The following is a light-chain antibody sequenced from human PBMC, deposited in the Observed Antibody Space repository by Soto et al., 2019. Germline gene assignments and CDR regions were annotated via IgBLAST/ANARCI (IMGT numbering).Light chain of an antibody. CDR3: QQYFDVPFT. V-gene: IGKV4-1*01. CDR2: WAS. Sequence: DIVMTQSQDSLAVSLGERATMNCKCSRSVLYKSNNKNHLAWYQQKPGQPPQLIIYWASIRESGVPERFSGSGSGTDFTLTISSLEAEDVAFYWCQQYFDVPFTFGGGTKVDI. CDR1: RSVLYKSNNKNH. J-gene: IGKJ4*01.